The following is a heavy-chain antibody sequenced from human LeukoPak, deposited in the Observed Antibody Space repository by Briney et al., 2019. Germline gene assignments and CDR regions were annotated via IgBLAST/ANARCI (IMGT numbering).Heavy chain of an antibody. CDR3: ARVRELRATIDAFDI. Sequence: PGGSLRLSCAASGFTFSSYSMNWVRQAPGKGLEWVSSISSSSSYIYYADSVKGRFTISRDNAKNSLYLQMNSLRAEDTAVYYCARVRELRATIDAFDIWGQGTMVTVSS. CDR1: GFTFSSYS. CDR2: ISSSSSYI. V-gene: IGHV3-21*01. D-gene: IGHD1-26*01. J-gene: IGHJ3*02.